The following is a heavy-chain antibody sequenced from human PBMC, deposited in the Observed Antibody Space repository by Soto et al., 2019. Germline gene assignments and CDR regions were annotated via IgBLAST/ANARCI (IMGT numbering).Heavy chain of an antibody. J-gene: IGHJ4*01. D-gene: IGHD1-26*01. V-gene: IGHV6-1*01. CDR2: TYYRSKWYY. CDR1: GDSVSSNSAG. Sequence: SETLSLTCAITGDSVSSNSAGWSWVRQSPSRGLEWLGRTYYRSKWYYEYAVSVRGRITINPDTSKNQYSLQLNSVTPEDTAVYFCARGEQYSGRIFDYWGQGSLVTVSS. CDR3: ARGEQYSGRIFDY.